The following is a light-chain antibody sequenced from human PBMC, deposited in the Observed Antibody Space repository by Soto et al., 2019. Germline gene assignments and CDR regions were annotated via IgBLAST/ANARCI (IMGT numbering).Light chain of an antibody. CDR3: QQYNSYSWT. Sequence: DIQMTQSPSTLSASVGDRVTITCRARQSASNYLAWYQQKPGKAPRLLIYDASSLESGVPSRFIGSGSGTDFPLSISSLQPDDFGTYYWQQYNSYSWTFGQGTKVAI. CDR1: QSASNY. J-gene: IGKJ1*01. V-gene: IGKV1-5*01. CDR2: DAS.